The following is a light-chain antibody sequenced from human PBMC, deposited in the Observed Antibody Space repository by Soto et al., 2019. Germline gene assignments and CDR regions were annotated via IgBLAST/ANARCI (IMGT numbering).Light chain of an antibody. CDR3: SSYVGSNNFPYV. J-gene: IGLJ1*01. Sequence: QSALTQLRSVSGSPGQSVTISCTGTSSDVGGYNYVSWYQHHPGKAPKLIIYEVDERPSGVPDRFSGSKSGNTASLTVSGLQAEDEADYYCSSYVGSNNFPYVFGTGTKVTVL. CDR1: SSDVGGYNY. V-gene: IGLV2-8*01. CDR2: EVD.